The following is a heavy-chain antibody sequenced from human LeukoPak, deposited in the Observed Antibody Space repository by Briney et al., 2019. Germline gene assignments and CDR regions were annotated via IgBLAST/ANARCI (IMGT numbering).Heavy chain of an antibody. Sequence: SETLSLTCTVSGDSISSSPYYWGWVRQPPGKGLEWIGSTYYIGSTHYNPSLKRRVTISVDTSKNQFSLKLTSVTAADTALYFCARDDTYFYDSSGHGFDFWGPGTLVTDSS. CDR3: ARDDTYFYDSSGHGFDF. CDR2: TYYIGST. D-gene: IGHD3-22*01. V-gene: IGHV4-39*07. J-gene: IGHJ4*02. CDR1: GDSISSSPYY.